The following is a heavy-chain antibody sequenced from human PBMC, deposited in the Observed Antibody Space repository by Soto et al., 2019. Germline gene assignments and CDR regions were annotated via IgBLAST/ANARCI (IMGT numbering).Heavy chain of an antibody. CDR1: GGSISSSNW. CDR2: IYHSGST. J-gene: IGHJ3*02. Sequence: LSLTCAVSGGSISSSNWWSWVRQPPGKGLEWIGEIYHSGSTNYNPSLKSRVTISLDKSKNQFSLKLSSVTAADTAVYYCARVLGNDAFDIWGQGTMVTVSS. V-gene: IGHV4-4*02. D-gene: IGHD3-3*02. CDR3: ARVLGNDAFDI.